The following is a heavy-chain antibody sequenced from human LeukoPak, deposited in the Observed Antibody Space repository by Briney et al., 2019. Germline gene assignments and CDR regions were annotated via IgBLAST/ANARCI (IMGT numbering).Heavy chain of an antibody. CDR2: IKKDGSEK. V-gene: IGHV3-7*01. Sequence: GGSLRLSCAASGFTFSNYWMSWVRQAPGKGLEWVANIKKDGSEKYYVDSVKGRFTISRDNAKNSLYLQMNSLRAEDTAVYYCARDMDYYDSEDPWGQGTLVTVSS. D-gene: IGHD3-22*01. J-gene: IGHJ5*02. CDR3: ARDMDYYDSEDP. CDR1: GFTFSNYW.